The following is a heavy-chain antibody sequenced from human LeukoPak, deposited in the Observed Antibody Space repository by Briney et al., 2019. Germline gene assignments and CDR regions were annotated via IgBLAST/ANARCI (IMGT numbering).Heavy chain of an antibody. J-gene: IGHJ5*02. Sequence: PGGSLRLSCAASGFTFSSYGMHWVRQAPGKGLEWVAFIRDDASDKYYADSVKGRFTISRDNSENTLYLQMNSLRVEDTAVYYCAKDQAHHHSSGSLYDPWGRGSLVTVSS. CDR1: GFTFSSYG. CDR2: IRDDASDK. CDR3: AKDQAHHHSSGSLYDP. V-gene: IGHV3-30*02. D-gene: IGHD3-22*01.